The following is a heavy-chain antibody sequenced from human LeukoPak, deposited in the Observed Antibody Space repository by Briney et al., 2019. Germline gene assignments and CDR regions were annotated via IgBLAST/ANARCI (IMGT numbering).Heavy chain of an antibody. Sequence: SGTLSLTCAVYGGSFSGYYWSWIRQPPGKGLEWIGEINHSGSTNYNPSLKSRVTISVDTSKNQSSLKLSSVTAADTAVYYCARGALGEWELLQLFDYWGQGTLVTVSS. CDR2: INHSGST. D-gene: IGHD1-26*01. V-gene: IGHV4-34*01. CDR3: ARGALGEWELLQLFDY. CDR1: GGSFSGYY. J-gene: IGHJ4*02.